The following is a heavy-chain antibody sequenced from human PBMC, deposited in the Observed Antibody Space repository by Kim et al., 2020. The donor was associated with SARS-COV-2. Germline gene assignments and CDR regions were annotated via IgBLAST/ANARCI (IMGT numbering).Heavy chain of an antibody. CDR2: IYYSGST. CDR1: DGSISSYY. Sequence: SETLSLTCTVSDGSISSYYWSWIRQPPGKGLEWIGYIYYSGSTNYNPSLKSRVILSIDTSKDQFSLNLTSVTAADTAMYYCARQDGSYWYFDYWSQGTLVTVSS. J-gene: IGHJ4*02. CDR3: ARQDGSYWYFDY. V-gene: IGHV4-59*01. D-gene: IGHD1-26*01.